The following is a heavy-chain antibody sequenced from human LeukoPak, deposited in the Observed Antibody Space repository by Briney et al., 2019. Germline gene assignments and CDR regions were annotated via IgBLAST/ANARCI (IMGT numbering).Heavy chain of an antibody. CDR1: GGSISSYY. CDR2: IYYSGST. D-gene: IGHD6-13*01. J-gene: IGHJ3*02. Sequence: PSETLSLTCTVSGGSISSYYWSWIRQPPGKGLEWIGYIYYSGSTNYNPSLKSRVTISVDTSKNQFSLKLSSVTAADTAVHYCARDVGAAAPDAFDIWGQGAMVTVSS. V-gene: IGHV4-59*01. CDR3: ARDVGAAAPDAFDI.